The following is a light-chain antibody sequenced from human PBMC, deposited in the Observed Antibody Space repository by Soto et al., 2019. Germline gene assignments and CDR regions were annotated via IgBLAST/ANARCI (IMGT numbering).Light chain of an antibody. J-gene: IGKJ2*01. CDR3: QQYNNWPPFT. CDR1: QSVSSN. CDR2: GAS. Sequence: EIVMTQSPATLSVSPGDRATLSCRASQSVSSNLAWYQQKPGQAPRLLIYGASTRATGIPARFSGSGSGTEFTLTIGSLQSEDFAAYFCQQYNNWPPFTFGQGTKLEIK. V-gene: IGKV3-15*01.